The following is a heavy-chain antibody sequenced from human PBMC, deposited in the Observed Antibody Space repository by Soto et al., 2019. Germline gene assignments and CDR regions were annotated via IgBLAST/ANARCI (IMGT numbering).Heavy chain of an antibody. V-gene: IGHV3-30*02. J-gene: IGHJ5*02. D-gene: IGHD6-19*01. Sequence: GGSLRLSCAASGFTFSSYGMHWVRQAPGKGLEWVAVIRYDGSNKYYADSVKGRFTISRDNSKNTLYLQMNSLRAEDTAVYYCAIANRRLPSIALAGTHWFDPWGQGTLVTVSS. CDR3: AIANRRLPSIALAGTHWFDP. CDR1: GFTFSSYG. CDR2: IRYDGSNK.